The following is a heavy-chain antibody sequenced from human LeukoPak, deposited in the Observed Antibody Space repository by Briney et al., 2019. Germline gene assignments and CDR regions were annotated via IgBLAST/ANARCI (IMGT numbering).Heavy chain of an antibody. CDR2: ISAYNGNT. Sequence: ASVKVFCKASGYTFTSYGISWVRQAPGQGLEWMGWISAYNGNTNYAQKLQGRVTMTTDTSTSTAYMELRSLRSDDTAVYYCARDHVATILASLAFDIWGQGTMVTVSS. V-gene: IGHV1-18*01. CDR3: ARDHVATILASLAFDI. D-gene: IGHD5-12*01. CDR1: GYTFTSYG. J-gene: IGHJ3*02.